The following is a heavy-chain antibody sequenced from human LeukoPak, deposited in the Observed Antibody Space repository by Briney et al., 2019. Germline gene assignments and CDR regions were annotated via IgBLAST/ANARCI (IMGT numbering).Heavy chain of an antibody. V-gene: IGHV3-48*03. Sequence: QPGGSLRLSCAASGFTFSSYEMNWVRQAPGKGLEWASYISSSGSTIYYADSVKGRFTISRDNAKNSLYLQMNSLRAEDTAVYYCAREDSSGSYFDYWGQGTLVTVSS. J-gene: IGHJ4*02. CDR1: GFTFSSYE. CDR3: AREDSSGSYFDY. D-gene: IGHD1-26*01. CDR2: ISSSGSTI.